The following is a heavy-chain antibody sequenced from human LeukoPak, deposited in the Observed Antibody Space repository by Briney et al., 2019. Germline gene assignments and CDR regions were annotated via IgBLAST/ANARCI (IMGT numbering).Heavy chain of an antibody. Sequence: ASVKVSCKASGGTFSSYAISWVRQAPGQGLEWMGGIIPIFGTANYAQKFQGRVTITADKSTSTAYMGLSSLRSEDTAVYYCARDLVGANDYYYYYMDVWGKGTTVTVSS. CDR1: GGTFSSYA. J-gene: IGHJ6*03. V-gene: IGHV1-69*06. D-gene: IGHD1-26*01. CDR2: IIPIFGTA. CDR3: ARDLVGANDYYYYYMDV.